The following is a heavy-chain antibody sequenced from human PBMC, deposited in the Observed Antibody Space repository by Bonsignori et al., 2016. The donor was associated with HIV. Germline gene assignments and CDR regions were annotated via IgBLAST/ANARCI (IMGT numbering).Heavy chain of an antibody. V-gene: IGHV1-2*02. CDR3: ARDREWELLSIFDY. J-gene: IGHJ4*02. D-gene: IGHD1-26*01. Sequence: WVRQAPGQGLEWMGWINPNSGGTNYAQKFQGRVTMTRDTSISTAYMELSRLRSDDTAVYYCARDREWELLSIFDYWGQGTLVTVSS. CDR2: INPNSGGT.